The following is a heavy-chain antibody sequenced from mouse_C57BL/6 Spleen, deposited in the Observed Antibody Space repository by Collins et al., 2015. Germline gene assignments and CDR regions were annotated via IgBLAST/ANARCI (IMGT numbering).Heavy chain of an antibody. J-gene: IGHJ3*01. V-gene: IGHV1-39*01. CDR1: GYSFTDYI. CDR3: ARTYYGNSYDY. CDR2: INPYYGSS. Sequence: QLQQTGPELVKPGASVKISCKASGYSFTDYIMLWVKQSHGKSLEWIGNINPYYGSSSYNLKFKGKATLTVDKSSSTAYMQLNSLTSEDSAVYYCARTYYGNSYDYWGQGTLVTVSA. D-gene: IGHD1-1*01.